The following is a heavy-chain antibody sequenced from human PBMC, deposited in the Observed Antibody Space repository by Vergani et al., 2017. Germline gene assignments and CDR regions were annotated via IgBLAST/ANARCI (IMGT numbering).Heavy chain of an antibody. J-gene: IGHJ6*03. CDR3: AVGAGTFARGSENYYYYMDV. V-gene: IGHV1-69*01. CDR2: IIPIFGTA. D-gene: IGHD3-16*01. CDR1: GGTFSSYS. Sequence: QVQLVQSGAEVKKPGSSVKVSCKASGGTFSSYSISWVRQAPGQGLEWMGGIIPIFGTANYAQKFQGRVKITADESTSTAYMELSSLRSEDSAVYYCAVGAGTFARGSENYYYYMDVWGKGTTVTVSS.